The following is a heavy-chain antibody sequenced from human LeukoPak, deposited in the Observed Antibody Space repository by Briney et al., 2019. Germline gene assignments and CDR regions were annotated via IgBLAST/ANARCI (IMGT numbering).Heavy chain of an antibody. CDR2: IKQDGSEK. CDR3: ARDHYDYVWGSYRPSDI. Sequence: GGSLRLSCAVSGFTFSSHWMTWVRQAPGKGLEWVAYIKQDGSEKYYVDSVRGRFTISRDNAKNSLYLQMNSLRAEDTAVYYCARDHYDYVWGSYRPSDIWGQGTMVTVSS. CDR1: GFTFSSHW. V-gene: IGHV3-7*01. J-gene: IGHJ3*02. D-gene: IGHD3-16*02.